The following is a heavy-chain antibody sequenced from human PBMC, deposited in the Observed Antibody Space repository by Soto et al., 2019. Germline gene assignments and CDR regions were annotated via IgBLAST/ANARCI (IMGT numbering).Heavy chain of an antibody. V-gene: IGHV3-66*01. J-gene: IGHJ4*02. D-gene: IGHD3-10*01. CDR2: IYRGGSI. Sequence: VKLQQSGGGLVQPGGSLRLSCAAFGFTVNSNFMSWVRQAPGKGLEWVSVIYRGGSIYYVDSVKGRFTISRDNSKNMQDLQMDSLRADDKAIYYCARGVGSLGDNAGENHWGQGTLVTVSS. CDR3: ARGVGSLGDNAGENH. CDR1: GFTVNSNF.